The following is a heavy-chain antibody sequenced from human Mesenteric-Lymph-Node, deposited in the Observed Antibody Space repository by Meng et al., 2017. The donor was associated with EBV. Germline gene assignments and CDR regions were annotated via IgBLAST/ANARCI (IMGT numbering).Heavy chain of an antibody. CDR3: AKDGAFWSGYYLDS. CDR1: GGSFSAYY. D-gene: IGHD3-3*01. J-gene: IGHJ4*02. V-gene: IGHV3-23*01. CDR2: LSGSGGTT. Sequence: GQLQQWGGGRLKPSENLSLTCAVYGGSFSAYYWSWVRQAPGKGLEWVSSLSGSGGTTFYADSVKGRFTISRDNSKNTLYLQLNSLRAEDSAVYYCAKDGAFWSGYYLDSWGQGTLVTVSS.